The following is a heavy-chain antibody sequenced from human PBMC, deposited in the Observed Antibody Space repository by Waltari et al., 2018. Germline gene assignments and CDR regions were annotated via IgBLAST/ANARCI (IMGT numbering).Heavy chain of an antibody. CDR3: ARSPSTVTILDY. CDR1: GYSISSGYY. Sequence: QVQLQESGPGLVKPSETLSLTCAVSGYSISSGYYWGWIRQPPGKGLEWIGSIYHSGSTYYNPSLKSRVTISVDTSKNQFSLKLSSVTAADTAVYYCARSPSTVTILDYWGQGTLVTVSS. D-gene: IGHD4-17*01. J-gene: IGHJ4*02. CDR2: IYHSGST. V-gene: IGHV4-38-2*01.